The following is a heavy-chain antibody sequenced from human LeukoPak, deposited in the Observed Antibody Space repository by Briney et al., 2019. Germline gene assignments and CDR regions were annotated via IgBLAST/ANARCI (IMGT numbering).Heavy chain of an antibody. CDR2: INSSSSYI. D-gene: IGHD4-17*01. Sequence: GGSLRLSCAASGFTFSSYSMNWVRQAPGKGLEWVSSINSSSSYIYYADSVKGRFTISRDNAKNSLYLQMNSLRAEDTAVYYCARDTVTSGYYYYYGMDVWGQGTTVTVSS. J-gene: IGHJ6*02. CDR1: GFTFSSYS. CDR3: ARDTVTSGYYYYYGMDV. V-gene: IGHV3-21*01.